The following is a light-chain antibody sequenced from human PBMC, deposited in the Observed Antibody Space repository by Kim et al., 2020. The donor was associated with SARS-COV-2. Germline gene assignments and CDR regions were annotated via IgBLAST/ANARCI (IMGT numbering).Light chain of an antibody. J-gene: IGKJ4*01. CDR2: AAS. V-gene: IGKV1-9*01. Sequence: ASVGDRFTITCRASQGISSFLAWYQQKPGKAPNLLIYAASTLQSGVPSRFSGSGSGTEFTLTVSSLQPEDFATYYCQLLNSYPLTFGGGTKVDIK. CDR3: QLLNSYPLT. CDR1: QGISSF.